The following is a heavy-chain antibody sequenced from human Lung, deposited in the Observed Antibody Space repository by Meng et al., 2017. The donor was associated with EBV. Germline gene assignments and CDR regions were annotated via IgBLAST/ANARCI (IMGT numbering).Heavy chain of an antibody. CDR3: ASESGRGFTPDY. CDR1: GGTFRSDA. V-gene: IGHV1-69*01. J-gene: IGHJ4*02. CDR2: LIPMSDAP. D-gene: IGHD3-10*01. Sequence: QGEWLRSGAWVKKPGASVKVSCKTSGGTFRSDAISWVRQAPGQGLEWTGGLIPMSDAPHYAQKFQGRVTITADESTSTHYMDLSGLRSEDTAVYYCASESGRGFTPDYWGQGTLVTVSS.